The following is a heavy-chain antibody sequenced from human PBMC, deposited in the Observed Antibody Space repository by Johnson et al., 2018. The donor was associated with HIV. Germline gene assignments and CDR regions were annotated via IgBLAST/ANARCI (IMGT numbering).Heavy chain of an antibody. CDR1: GFTFSDYD. Sequence: QVQLVESGGGLVKPGGSLRLSCAASGFTFSDYDMSWIRQAPGKGLEWVSYISSSGSTYYADSVKGRFPISRDNSKNTLYLQMKSLRAEDTAVYYCARDSRQWDAFDIWGQGTMVTVSS. CDR2: ISSSGST. V-gene: IGHV3-11*01. D-gene: IGHD6-19*01. J-gene: IGHJ3*02. CDR3: ARDSRQWDAFDI.